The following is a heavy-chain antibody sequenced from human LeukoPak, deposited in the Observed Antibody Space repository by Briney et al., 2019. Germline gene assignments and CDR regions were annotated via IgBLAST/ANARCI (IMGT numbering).Heavy chain of an antibody. V-gene: IGHV4-4*09. CDR3: AKSYFDYSTYYSYYFNL. CDR1: GGSFSGGY. J-gene: IGHJ4*02. Sequence: KSSETLSLTCTVSGGSFSGGYWSWMRQPPGRGLEWIGYVYTSGSTNYNPSLKSRVTISVDTSKSQFALKLSSVTAADTAVYYCAKSYFDYSTYYSYYFNLWGQGALVTVSS. D-gene: IGHD4-11*01. CDR2: VYTSGST.